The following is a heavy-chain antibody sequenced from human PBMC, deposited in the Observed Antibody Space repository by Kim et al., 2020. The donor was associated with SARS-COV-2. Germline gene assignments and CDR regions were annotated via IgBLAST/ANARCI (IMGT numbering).Heavy chain of an antibody. J-gene: IGHJ5*02. CDR2: IIPIFGTV. CDR1: GGTFSSYA. CDR3: ARGGDCSGGSCYNWFDP. V-gene: IGHV1-69*13. D-gene: IGHD2-15*01. Sequence: SVKVSCKASGGTFSSYAISWVRQAPGQGLEWMGGIIPIFGTVNYAQNFQGRVTITADESTSTAYMELSSLRSEDTAVYYCARGGDCSGGSCYNWFDPWGQGTLVTVSS.